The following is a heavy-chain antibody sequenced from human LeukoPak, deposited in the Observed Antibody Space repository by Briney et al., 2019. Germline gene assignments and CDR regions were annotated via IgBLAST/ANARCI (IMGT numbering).Heavy chain of an antibody. CDR2: IKQDGSEK. J-gene: IGHJ4*02. V-gene: IGHV3-7*01. D-gene: IGHD5-18*01. CDR1: GFTFSTYY. Sequence: GGSLTLSCAASGFTFSTYYMSWVRQAPGTGLEWVANIKQDGSEKYYVDSVKGRFTISRHNAKNSLYLQMNSLSAEDTAVYYCAKDQLWSHFDCWGQGTLVTVSS. CDR3: AKDQLWSHFDC.